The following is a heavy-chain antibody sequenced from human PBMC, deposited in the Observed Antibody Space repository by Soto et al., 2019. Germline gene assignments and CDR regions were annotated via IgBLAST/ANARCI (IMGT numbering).Heavy chain of an antibody. D-gene: IGHD6-19*01. V-gene: IGHV1-18*01. J-gene: IGHJ3*02. CDR3: ARHSYSSGWYDAFDI. CDR2: ISAYNGNT. Sequence: ASVKVSCKASGYTFTSYGISWVRQAPGQGLEWMGWISAYNGNTNYAQKLQGRVTMTTDTSTSTAYMELRSLRSDDTAVYYCARHSYSSGWYDAFDIWGQGTMVTVSS. CDR1: GYTFTSYG.